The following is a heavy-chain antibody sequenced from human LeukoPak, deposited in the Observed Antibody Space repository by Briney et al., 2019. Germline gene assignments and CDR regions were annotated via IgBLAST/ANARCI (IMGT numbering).Heavy chain of an antibody. J-gene: IGHJ6*03. CDR1: GFTFSSNW. V-gene: IGHV3-21*01. CDR2: ISSSSSNK. Sequence: PGGSLRLSCAASGFTFSSNWMHWVRQAPGKGLEWVSSISSSSSNKYYADSVKGRFTISRDNAKNSLYLQMNSLRAEDTAVYYCARDTYCSSTSCYWVNYYYMDVWGKGTTVTISS. D-gene: IGHD2-2*01. CDR3: ARDTYCSSTSCYWVNYYYMDV.